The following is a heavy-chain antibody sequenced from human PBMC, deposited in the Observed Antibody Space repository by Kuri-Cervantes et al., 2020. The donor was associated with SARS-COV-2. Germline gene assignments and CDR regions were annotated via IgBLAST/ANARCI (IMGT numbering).Heavy chain of an antibody. CDR3: ARDNPISGSYWDAFDI. V-gene: IGHV4-38-2*02. J-gene: IGHJ3*02. CDR2: IYHRGSS. CDR1: GYSISSGCY. Sequence: SETLSLTCSVSGYSISSGCYWGWIRQPPGKGLEWIGIIYHRGSSYYNPSLRSRVTVSVDTSKNQFSLKLSSVTAADTAVYCCARDNPISGSYWDAFDIWGQGTMVTVSS. D-gene: IGHD1-26*01.